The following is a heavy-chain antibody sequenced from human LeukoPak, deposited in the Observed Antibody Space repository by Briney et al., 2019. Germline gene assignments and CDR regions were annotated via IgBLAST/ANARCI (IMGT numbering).Heavy chain of an antibody. CDR1: GYTFTGYY. V-gene: IGHV1-2*04. D-gene: IGHD4-17*01. CDR2: INPNSGGT. Sequence: ASVKVSCKASGYTFTGYYMHWVRQAPGQGLEWMGWINPNSGGTNYAQKFQGWVTMTRDTSISTAYMELSRLRSDDTAVYYCARVPLVHDYGDYYFDYWGQGTLVTVSS. J-gene: IGHJ4*02. CDR3: ARVPLVHDYGDYYFDY.